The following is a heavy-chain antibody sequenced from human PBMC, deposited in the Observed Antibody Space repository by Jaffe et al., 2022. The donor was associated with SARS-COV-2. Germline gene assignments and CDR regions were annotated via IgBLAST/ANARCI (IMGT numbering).Heavy chain of an antibody. CDR2: ISGSGTAT. CDR1: GFTFSDFA. V-gene: IGHV3-23*01. CDR3: ANVLSGRPTHFDI. J-gene: IGHJ4*02. D-gene: IGHD2-8*02. Sequence: EVQLLESGGGLVQSGGSLRLSCAASGFTFSDFAMNWVRQAPGRGLEWVSVISGSGTATYYADSVKGRFTISRDDSKNTLYLQMNSLRAEDTAVYYCANVLSGRPTHFDIWGQGTLVTVSS.